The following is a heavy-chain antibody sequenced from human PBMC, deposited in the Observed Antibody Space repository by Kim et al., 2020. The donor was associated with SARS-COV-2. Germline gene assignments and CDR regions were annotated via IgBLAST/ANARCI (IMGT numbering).Heavy chain of an antibody. J-gene: IGHJ3*01. CDR1: GFTFSAYG. Sequence: GGSLRLSCVAFGFTFSAYGMHWVRQAPGKGLEWVAVIWFDGNNKYYGDSVKGRFTISRDNSRNILYLEMNSLRAEDTAVYYCAKADYRDPGDDAFDVWGQGTMVTVSS. CDR2: IWFDGNNK. D-gene: IGHD4-4*01. CDR3: AKADYRDPGDDAFDV. V-gene: IGHV3-33*06.